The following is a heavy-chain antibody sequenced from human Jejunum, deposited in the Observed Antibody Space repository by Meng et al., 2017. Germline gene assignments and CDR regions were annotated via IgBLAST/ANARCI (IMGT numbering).Heavy chain of an antibody. CDR3: ARLAVASINHDYFDF. Sequence: ASVKVSCKTSGYTFTGYYMHWVRQAPGQGLKWMGRINPDSGGIIFGQEFQGRVTMTRDTSISTVYMELSRLRSDDTAVYFCARLAVASINHDYFDFWGQGTLVTVSS. J-gene: IGHJ4*02. V-gene: IGHV1-2*06. D-gene: IGHD6-19*01. CDR2: INPDSGGI. CDR1: GYTFTGYY.